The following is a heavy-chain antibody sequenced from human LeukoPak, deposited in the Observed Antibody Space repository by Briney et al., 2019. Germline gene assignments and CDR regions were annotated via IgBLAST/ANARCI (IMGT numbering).Heavy chain of an antibody. Sequence: GRSLRLSCAASGFTFSSYAMHWVRQAPGKGLDWVSGISGSGGSTYYADSVKGRFTISRDNSKNTLCLQMNSQRAEDTAVYYCASYSSTLDVWGQGTTVTVSS. CDR3: ASYSSTLDV. J-gene: IGHJ6*02. V-gene: IGHV3-23*01. CDR2: ISGSGGST. CDR1: GFTFSSYA. D-gene: IGHD6-13*01.